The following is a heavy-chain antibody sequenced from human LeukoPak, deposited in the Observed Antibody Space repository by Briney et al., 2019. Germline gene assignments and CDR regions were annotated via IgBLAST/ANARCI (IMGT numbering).Heavy chain of an antibody. Sequence: GGSLRLSCAASGFTFSSYGMHWVHQAPGKGLEWVAVISYDGSNKYYADSVKGRFTISRDNPKNTLYLQMNSLRAEDTAVYYCAKGAAAGDIDYWGQGTLVTVSS. V-gene: IGHV3-30*18. D-gene: IGHD6-13*01. CDR1: GFTFSSYG. CDR2: ISYDGSNK. J-gene: IGHJ4*02. CDR3: AKGAAAGDIDY.